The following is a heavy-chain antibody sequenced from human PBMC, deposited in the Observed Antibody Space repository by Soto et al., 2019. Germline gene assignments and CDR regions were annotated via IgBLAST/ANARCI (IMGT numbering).Heavy chain of an antibody. J-gene: IGHJ3*02. CDR1: GFTFSNAW. V-gene: IGHV3-15*01. CDR3: TTESLHYDFWSGYYIRAFDI. CDR2: IKSKTDGGTT. D-gene: IGHD3-3*01. Sequence: GGSLRLSCAASGFTFSNAWMSWVRQAPGKGLEWVGRIKSKTDGGTTDYAAPVKGRFTISRDDSKNTLYLQMNSLRTEETAVYYCTTESLHYDFWSGYYIRAFDIWGQGTMVTVS.